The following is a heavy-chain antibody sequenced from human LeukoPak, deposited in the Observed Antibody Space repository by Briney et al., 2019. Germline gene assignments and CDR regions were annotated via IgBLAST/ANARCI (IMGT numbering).Heavy chain of an antibody. V-gene: IGHV3-7*01. CDR1: GFTFSSYW. CDR3: ARSGYSSTWYLQNFELDY. Sequence: GGSLRLSCAASGFTFSSYWMSWVRQAPGKGLEWVANIKKDGSEKYYVDSVKGRFTISRDNAKNSLYLQMNSLRAEDTAVYFCARSGYSSTWYLQNFELDYWGQGTLVTVSS. CDR2: IKKDGSEK. J-gene: IGHJ4*02. D-gene: IGHD2-2*01.